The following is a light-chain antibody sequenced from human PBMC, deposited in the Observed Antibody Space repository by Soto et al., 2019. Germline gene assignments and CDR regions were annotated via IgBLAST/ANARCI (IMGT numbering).Light chain of an antibody. CDR3: QQANSLPFT. J-gene: IGKJ3*01. V-gene: IGKV1-12*01. CDR1: QAIGVC. CDR2: AAS. Sequence: DIQLTQSPSSVSASVGDRVTITCRASQAIGVCLAWYQQKPGKAPDLLIYAASHLHSGVPSRFSGSGSGTDFTLTISSLQPEDFATYFCQQANSLPFTFGPGTKVDI.